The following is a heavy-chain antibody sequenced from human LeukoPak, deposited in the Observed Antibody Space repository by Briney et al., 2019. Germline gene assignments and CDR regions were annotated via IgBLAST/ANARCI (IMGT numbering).Heavy chain of an antibody. J-gene: IGHJ4*02. CDR1: GVSIASGAYY. D-gene: IGHD3-3*01. CDR3: TRGGTYYDFWSFDY. CDR2: INHSGST. Sequence: KSSETLSLTCTVSGVSIASGAYYWSWIRQPPGKGLEWIGEINHSGSTNYNPSLKSRVTISVDTSKNQFSLKLSSVTAADTAVYYCTRGGTYYDFWSFDYWGQGTLVTVSS. V-gene: IGHV4-34*01.